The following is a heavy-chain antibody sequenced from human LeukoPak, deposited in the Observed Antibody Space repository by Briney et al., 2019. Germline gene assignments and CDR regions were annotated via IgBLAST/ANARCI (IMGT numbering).Heavy chain of an antibody. CDR2: IKQDGSEN. V-gene: IGHV3-7*01. Sequence: GSLRVPWAECGLSCNSEWLGGVRKAQGKGRKGVANIKQDGSENYYVDSVKGRFTISRDNAKNSLYLQMNSLRAEDTAVYYCATGGNLQIDWGQGTLVTVSS. CDR3: ATGGNLQID. D-gene: IGHD4-23*01. CDR1: GLSCNSEW. J-gene: IGHJ4*02.